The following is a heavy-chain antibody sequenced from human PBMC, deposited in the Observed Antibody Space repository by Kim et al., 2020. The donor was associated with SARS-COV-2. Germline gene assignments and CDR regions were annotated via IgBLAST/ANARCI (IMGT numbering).Heavy chain of an antibody. CDR2: ISSSGSTI. D-gene: IGHD3-22*01. CDR1: GFTFSDYY. J-gene: IGHJ3*02. V-gene: IGHV3-11*01. CDR3: ARGGSDYYDSSGYNDAFDI. Sequence: GGSLRLSCAASGFTFSDYYMSWIRQAPGKGLEWVSYISSSGSTIYYADSVKGRFTISRDNAKNSLYLQMNSLRAEDTAVYYCARGGSDYYDSSGYNDAFDIWGQGKMVTVSS.